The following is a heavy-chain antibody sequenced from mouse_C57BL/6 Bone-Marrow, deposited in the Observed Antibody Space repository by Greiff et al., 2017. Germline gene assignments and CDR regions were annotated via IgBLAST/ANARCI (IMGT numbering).Heavy chain of an antibody. Sequence: EVMLVESGGGLVKPGGSLKLSCAASGFTFSDSGLHWVRQAPEKGLEWVAYISSGSSPIYYADTVKGRFTNSRDSAKNTLFLQMTRLRSEDTAMYYCARLGTGDYWGQGTTLTVSS. V-gene: IGHV5-17*01. CDR2: ISSGSSPI. CDR3: ARLGTGDY. CDR1: GFTFSDSG. D-gene: IGHD3-3*01. J-gene: IGHJ2*01.